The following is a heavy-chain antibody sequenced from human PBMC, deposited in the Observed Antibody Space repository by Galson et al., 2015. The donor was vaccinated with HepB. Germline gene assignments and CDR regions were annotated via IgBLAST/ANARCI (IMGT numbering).Heavy chain of an antibody. V-gene: IGHV1-69*02. CDR1: GGTFSSYT. CDR2: IIPILGIA. Sequence: SVKVSCKASGGTFSSYTISWVRQAPGQGLEWMGRIIPILGIANYAQKFQGRVTITADKSTSTAYMELSSLRSEDTAVYYCARASLEDGRFGELFYNWFDPWGQGTLVTVSS. D-gene: IGHD3-10*01. CDR3: ARASLEDGRFGELFYNWFDP. J-gene: IGHJ5*02.